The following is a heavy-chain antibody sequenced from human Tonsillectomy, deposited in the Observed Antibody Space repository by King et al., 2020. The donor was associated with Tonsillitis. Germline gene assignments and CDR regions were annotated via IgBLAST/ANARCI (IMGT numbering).Heavy chain of an antibody. CDR1: GFTVSTNY. J-gene: IGHJ6*02. CDR2: TYGGGGT. V-gene: IGHV3-53*01. D-gene: IGHD3-10*01. Sequence: VQLVESGGGLVQPGGSLRLSCAASGFTVSTNYMSWVRQAPGKGLEWVSITYGGGGTYYADSVKGRFSISRDNSKNTLYLQMNSLRADETAVYYCARDEMSRGAAYYYYGMAVWGQGTTVTVSS. CDR3: ARDEMSRGAAYYYYGMAV.